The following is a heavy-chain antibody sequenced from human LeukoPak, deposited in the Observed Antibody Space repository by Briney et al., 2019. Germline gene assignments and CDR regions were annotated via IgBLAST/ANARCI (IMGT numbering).Heavy chain of an antibody. V-gene: IGHV4-39*01. D-gene: IGHD6-6*01. CDR1: GGSISSYY. Sequence: SETLSLTCTVSGGSISSYYWGWIRQPPGKGLEWIGSIYYSGSTYYNPSLKSRVTISVDTSKNQFSLKLSSVTAADTAVYYCARPCSSSSGIDYWGQGTLVTVSS. J-gene: IGHJ4*02. CDR2: IYYSGST. CDR3: ARPCSSSSGIDY.